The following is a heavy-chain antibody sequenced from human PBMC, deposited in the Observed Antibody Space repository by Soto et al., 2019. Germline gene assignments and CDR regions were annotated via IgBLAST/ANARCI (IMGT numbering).Heavy chain of an antibody. CDR1: GYTFTSYG. CDR3: AIGPRYCSSTTCFSGVTWFDP. D-gene: IGHD2-2*01. CDR2: ISNYNGNT. V-gene: IGHV1-18*04. J-gene: IGHJ5*02. Sequence: ASVKVSCKASGYTFTSYGMSWVRQAPGQGLEWMGWISNYNGNTNYAQKVQDRVTMTTDTSASTTYMELRSLRSDDTAVYYCAIGPRYCSSTTCFSGVTWFDPWGQGTLVTVSS.